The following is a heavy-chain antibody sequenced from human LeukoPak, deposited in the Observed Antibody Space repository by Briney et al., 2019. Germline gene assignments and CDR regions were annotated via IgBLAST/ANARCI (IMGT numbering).Heavy chain of an antibody. CDR1: GGTFSNYP. D-gene: IGHD5-24*01. Sequence: ASVKVSCKASGGTFSNYPIIWVRQAPRRGLEWLGGIIPIYGTANYAQMFQGRITLTAHESTATAYMELSSLTSDGTAMYFCATHTGGYNYWWFDIWGQGTLVTVSS. CDR3: ATHTGGYNYWWFDI. J-gene: IGHJ5*02. V-gene: IGHV1-69*13. CDR2: IIPIYGTA.